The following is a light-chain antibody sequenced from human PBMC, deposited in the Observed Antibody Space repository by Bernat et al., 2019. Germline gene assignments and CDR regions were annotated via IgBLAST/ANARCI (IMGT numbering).Light chain of an antibody. J-gene: IGKJ2*01. Sequence: DIQMTQSPSSLSASVGDRVTIACRVSQSISTYLNWYQQKPGKAPKLLIYASSSLQSGAPSRFSGSGSRTDFTLTISSLKPEDFATYYCQQRYSLPRTFGQGTTLEIK. CDR1: QSISTY. CDR3: QQRYSLPRT. CDR2: ASS. V-gene: IGKV1-39*01.